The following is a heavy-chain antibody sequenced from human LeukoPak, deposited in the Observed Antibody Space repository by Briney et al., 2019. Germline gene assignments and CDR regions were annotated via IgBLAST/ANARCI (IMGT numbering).Heavy chain of an antibody. CDR1: GYTLTELS. CDR3: ATDLVIVGATSTDY. J-gene: IGHJ4*02. CDR2: FDPEDGET. V-gene: IGHV1-24*01. D-gene: IGHD1-26*01. Sequence: ASVKVSCKVSGYTLTELSMHWVRQAPGKGLEWMGGFDPEDGETIYAQKFQGRVTMTEDTSTDTAHMELSSLRSEDTAVYYCATDLVIVGATSTDYWGQGTLVTVSS.